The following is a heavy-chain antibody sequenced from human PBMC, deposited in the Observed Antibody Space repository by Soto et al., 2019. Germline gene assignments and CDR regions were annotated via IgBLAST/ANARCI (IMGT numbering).Heavy chain of an antibody. Sequence: QVQLVQSGAEVKKPGSSVKVSCKASGGTFSSYAISWVRQAPGQGLEWMGGIIPIFGTANYAQKFQGRVTITADKSTSTAYMELSSVRSEDTAVYYCARSLYGDYVLNYYYGMDVWGQGTTVTVSS. V-gene: IGHV1-69*06. J-gene: IGHJ6*02. D-gene: IGHD4-17*01. CDR1: GGTFSSYA. CDR2: IIPIFGTA. CDR3: ARSLYGDYVLNYYYGMDV.